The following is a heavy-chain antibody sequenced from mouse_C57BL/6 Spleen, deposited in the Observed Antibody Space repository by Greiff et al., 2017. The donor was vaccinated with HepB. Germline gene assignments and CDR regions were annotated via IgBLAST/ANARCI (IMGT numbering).Heavy chain of an antibody. D-gene: IGHD1-1*01. CDR3: ARQGLYGSSSFAY. CDR1: GYTFTSYW. J-gene: IGHJ3*01. V-gene: IGHV1-52*01. CDR2: IDPSDSET. Sequence: VQLQQSGAELVRPGSSVKLSCKASGYTFTSYWMHWVKQRPIQGLEWIGNIDPSDSETHYNQKFKDKATLTVDKSSSTAYMQLSSLTSEDSAVYYCARQGLYGSSSFAYWGQGTLVTVSA.